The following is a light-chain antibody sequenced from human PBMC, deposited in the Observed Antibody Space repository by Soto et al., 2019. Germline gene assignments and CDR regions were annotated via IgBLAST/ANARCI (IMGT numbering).Light chain of an antibody. CDR1: QSVSSTY. CDR2: GVS. Sequence: ETVLTQSPGTLSLSPGERATLSCRASQSVSSTYLAWYQQKPGQPPRLLIYGVSSRAAGIPDRFSGSGSGTDFTLTISRLEPEDFAVYYCQQYGSSPRTFGQGTKVEIK. J-gene: IGKJ1*01. V-gene: IGKV3-20*01. CDR3: QQYGSSPRT.